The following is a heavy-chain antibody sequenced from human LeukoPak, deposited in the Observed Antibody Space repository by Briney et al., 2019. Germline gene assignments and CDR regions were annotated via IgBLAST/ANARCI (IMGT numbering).Heavy chain of an antibody. J-gene: IGHJ4*02. CDR3: ARDPRYGYSYGYLDY. V-gene: IGHV3-33*01. D-gene: IGHD5-18*01. CDR2: IWYDGSNK. CDR1: GFTFSSYG. Sequence: GGSLRLSCAASGFTFSSYGMHWVRQAPGKGLEWVAVIWYDGSNKYYADSVKGRFTISRDNSKNTLYLQMNSLRAEDTAVNYCARDPRYGYSYGYLDYWGQGTLVTVSS.